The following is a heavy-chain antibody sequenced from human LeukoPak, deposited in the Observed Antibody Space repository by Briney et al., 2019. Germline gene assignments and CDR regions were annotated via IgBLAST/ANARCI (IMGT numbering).Heavy chain of an antibody. D-gene: IGHD3-10*01. CDR1: GFTFSTYA. Sequence: GGSLRLSCTAFGFTFSTYAMHWVRQAPGKGLEWVALISYDGSNKHYAEFVKGRFTISRDNSKNTLYLQMDSLRPEDTAVYYCARIGDPLGSYYFTELDYWGRGTLVTVSS. J-gene: IGHJ4*02. V-gene: IGHV3-30-3*01. CDR2: ISYDGSNK. CDR3: ARIGDPLGSYYFTELDY.